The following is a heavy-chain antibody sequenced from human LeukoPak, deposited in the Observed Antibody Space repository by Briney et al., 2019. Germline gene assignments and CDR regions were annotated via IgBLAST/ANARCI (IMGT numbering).Heavy chain of an antibody. J-gene: IGHJ5*02. CDR2: ISGSGGST. CDR1: GFTFSSYA. V-gene: IGHV3-23*01. Sequence: GGSLRLSCAASGFTFSSYAMSWVRQAPGKGLEWVSAISGSGGSTYYADSVKGRFTISRDNSKNTLYLQMNSLRAEDTAVDYCAKGHYDFWSGPPNPWGQAPLVTVSS. D-gene: IGHD3-3*01. CDR3: AKGHYDFWSGPPNP.